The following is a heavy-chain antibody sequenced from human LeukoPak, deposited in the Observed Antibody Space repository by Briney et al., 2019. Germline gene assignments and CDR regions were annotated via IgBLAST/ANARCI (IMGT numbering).Heavy chain of an antibody. V-gene: IGHV4-4*07. D-gene: IGHD3-22*01. Sequence: PSETLSLTCTVSGGSISSYYWSWIRQPAGKGLEWIGRIYTSGSTNYNPSLKSRVTMSVDTSENQFSLKLSSVTAADTAVYYCARVYYDSSGYYYFDYWGQGTLVTVSS. J-gene: IGHJ4*02. CDR3: ARVYYDSSGYYYFDY. CDR2: IYTSGST. CDR1: GGSISSYY.